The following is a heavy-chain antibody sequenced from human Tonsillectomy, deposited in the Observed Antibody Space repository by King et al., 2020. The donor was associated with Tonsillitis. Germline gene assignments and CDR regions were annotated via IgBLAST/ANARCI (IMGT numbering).Heavy chain of an antibody. D-gene: IGHD1-26*01. CDR1: GFTFDDYA. CDR2: ISGDGGST. J-gene: IGHJ6*03. V-gene: IGHV3-43*02. Sequence: VQLVESGGGVVQPGGSLRLSCAASGFTFDDYAMHWVRQAPGKGLEWVSLISGDGGSTYYADSVKGRFTISRDNSKNSLYLQMNSLRTEDTALYYCAKDANPLGATTWGPYYYYYMDVWGKGTTVTVSS. CDR3: AKDANPLGATTWGPYYYYYMDV.